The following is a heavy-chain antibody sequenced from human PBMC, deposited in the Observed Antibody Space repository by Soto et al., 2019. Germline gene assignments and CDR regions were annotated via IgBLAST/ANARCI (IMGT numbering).Heavy chain of an antibody. J-gene: IGHJ1*01. CDR1: GFTFSDYY. D-gene: IGHD3-9*01. Sequence: PGGSLRLSCAASGFTFSDYYMSWIRQAPGKGLEWVSYISSSGSTIYYADSVKGRFTISRDNTKNSLYLQMNSLRAEDTAVYYCASLWDYDILTGYITPPTLQHWGQGTLVTVSS. CDR2: ISSSGSTI. CDR3: ASLWDYDILTGYITPPTLQH. V-gene: IGHV3-11*01.